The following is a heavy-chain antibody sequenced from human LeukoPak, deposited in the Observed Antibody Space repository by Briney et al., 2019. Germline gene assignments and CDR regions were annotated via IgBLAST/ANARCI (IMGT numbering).Heavy chain of an antibody. V-gene: IGHV1-2*02. CDR2: IKPNSGGT. CDR1: GYTFTGYY. CDR3: ARDPDCSRTSCHANWSAP. J-gene: IGHJ5*02. Sequence: GASVKVSCTASGYTFTGYYMHWGRQAPGQGLEGRGGIKPNSGGTDYAQKCPGRFTMTRDTSISTAYMERSRLRSDHTAVYYCARDPDCSRTSCHANWSAPCSQGTLLTVSS. D-gene: IGHD2-2*01.